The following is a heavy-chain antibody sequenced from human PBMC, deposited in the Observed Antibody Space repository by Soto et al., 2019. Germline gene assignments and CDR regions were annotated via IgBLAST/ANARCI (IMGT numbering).Heavy chain of an antibody. V-gene: IGHV4-30-2*01. D-gene: IGHD4-17*01. Sequence: SETLSLTCAVSGGSISSGGYSWSWIRQPPGKGLEWIGYIYHSGSTYYNPSLKSRVTISVDRSKNQISLKLSSVTAADTAVYYCARGMTTVTPFAYWGQGTLVTVSS. CDR3: ARGMTTVTPFAY. CDR1: GGSISSGGYS. J-gene: IGHJ4*02. CDR2: IYHSGST.